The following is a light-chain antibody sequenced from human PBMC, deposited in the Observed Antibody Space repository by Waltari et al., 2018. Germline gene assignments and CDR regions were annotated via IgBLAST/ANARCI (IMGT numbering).Light chain of an antibody. CDR3: QHYVRLPAT. Sequence: EIVLTQSPGTLSLSPGERATLYCRASQSVGRTLAWYQQKRGQAPRLIIYGASTRATGIPDSFSGSGSGTDFSLTISRLEPEDFAVYYCQHYVRLPATFGQGTKVEIK. V-gene: IGKV3-20*01. J-gene: IGKJ1*01. CDR1: QSVGRT. CDR2: GAS.